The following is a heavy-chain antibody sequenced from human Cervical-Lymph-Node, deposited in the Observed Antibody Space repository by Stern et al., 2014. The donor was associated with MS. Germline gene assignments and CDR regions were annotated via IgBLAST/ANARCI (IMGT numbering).Heavy chain of an antibody. CDR1: GYSFTSYW. J-gene: IGHJ4*02. CDR3: ARPRSTVTDPYYFDY. Sequence: EVQLVQSGAEVKKPGESLKISCKGSGYSFTSYWIGWVRQMPGKGLEWMGIIYPGDSDTRYSPSFQGQVTISADKSISTAYLQWSSLKASDTAMYYCARPRSTVTDPYYFDYWGQGTLVTVSS. V-gene: IGHV5-51*03. D-gene: IGHD4-11*01. CDR2: IYPGDSDT.